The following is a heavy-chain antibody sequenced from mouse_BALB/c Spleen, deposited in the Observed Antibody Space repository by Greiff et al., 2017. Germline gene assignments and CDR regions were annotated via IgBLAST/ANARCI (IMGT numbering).Heavy chain of an antibody. Sequence: EVMLVESGGGLVKPGGSLKLSCAASGFTFSSYAMSWVRQSPEKRLEWVAEISSGGSYTYYPDTVTGRFTISRDNAKNTLYLEMSSLRSEDTAMNYCAMDYSYAMDYWGQGTSVTVSS. CDR1: GFTFSSYA. J-gene: IGHJ4*01. CDR2: ISSGGSYT. V-gene: IGHV5-9-4*01. CDR3: AMDYSYAMDY.